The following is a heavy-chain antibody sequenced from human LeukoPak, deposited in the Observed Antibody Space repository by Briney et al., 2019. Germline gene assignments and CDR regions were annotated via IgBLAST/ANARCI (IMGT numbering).Heavy chain of an antibody. J-gene: IGHJ6*02. CDR2: ISSSGSTI. Sequence: GGSLRLSCAASGFTFSSYEMNWVRQAPGKGLEWVSYISSSGSTIYYADSVKGRFTISRDNAKNPLYLQMNSLRAEDTAVYYCARDTPHRSIAVAATLYYYYGMDVWGQGTTVTVSS. CDR1: GFTFSSYE. D-gene: IGHD6-19*01. CDR3: ARDTPHRSIAVAATLYYYYGMDV. V-gene: IGHV3-48*03.